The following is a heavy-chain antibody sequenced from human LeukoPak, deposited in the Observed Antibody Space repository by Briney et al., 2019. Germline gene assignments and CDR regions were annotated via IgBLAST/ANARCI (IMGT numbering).Heavy chain of an antibody. V-gene: IGHV3-30-3*01. J-gene: IGHJ4*02. CDR3: AKATAKVGATDKIYDY. CDR2: ISYDGSNK. D-gene: IGHD1-26*01. Sequence: PGGSLRLSYAASGFTFSSYAMHWVRQAPGKGLEWVAVISYDGSNKYYADSVKGRFTISRDNSKNTLYLQMNSLRAEDTAVYYCAKATAKVGATDKIYDYWGQGTLVTVSS. CDR1: GFTFSSYA.